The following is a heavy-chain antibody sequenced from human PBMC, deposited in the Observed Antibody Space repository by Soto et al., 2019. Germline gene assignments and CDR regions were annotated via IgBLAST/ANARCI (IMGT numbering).Heavy chain of an antibody. CDR2: INPSCGST. CDR3: ARGITMIVVATVANYNLAFDY. J-gene: IGHJ4*02. D-gene: IGHD3-22*01. CDR1: GYTFTSYY. V-gene: IGHV1-46*01. Sequence: ASVKVSCKASGYTFTSYYMHWVRQAPGQGLEWMGIINPSCGSTSYAQKFQGRVTMTRDTSTSTVYMELSSLRSEDTAVYYCARGITMIVVATVANYNLAFDYWGKGHLIPVSS.